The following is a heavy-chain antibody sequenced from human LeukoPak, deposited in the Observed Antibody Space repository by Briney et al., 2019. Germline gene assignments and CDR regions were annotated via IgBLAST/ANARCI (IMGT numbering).Heavy chain of an antibody. V-gene: IGHV3-48*04. J-gene: IGHJ6*03. CDR2: ISSSGSTI. CDR1: GLTFSSYS. D-gene: IGHD1-1*01. Sequence: GGSLRLSCAASGLTFSSYSMNWVRQAPGKGLEWVSYISSSGSTIYYADSVKGRFTISRDNAQNSLYLQMNSLRVEDTAIYYCARDPYNGAYSEGYYYYYMDVWGKGTTVTVSS. CDR3: ARDPYNGAYSEGYYYYYMDV.